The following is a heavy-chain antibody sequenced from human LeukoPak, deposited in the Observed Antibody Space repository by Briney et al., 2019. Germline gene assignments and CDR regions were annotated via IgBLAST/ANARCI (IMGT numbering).Heavy chain of an antibody. V-gene: IGHV3-9*01. CDR1: GFIFDDYA. Sequence: GVSLRLSCAASGFIFDDYAMHWVRQAPGKGLEWVSGISWNSGSIGYADSVKGRFTISRDNAKNTLYLQMNSLRAEDTALYYCAKDEGYGSAFDYWGQGNLVTVSS. CDR3: AKDEGYGSAFDY. D-gene: IGHD3-10*01. J-gene: IGHJ4*02. CDR2: ISWNSGSI.